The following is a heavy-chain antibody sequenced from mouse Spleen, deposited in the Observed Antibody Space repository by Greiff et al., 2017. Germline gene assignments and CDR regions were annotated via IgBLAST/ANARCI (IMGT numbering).Heavy chain of an antibody. V-gene: IGHV1-69*01. CDR1: GYTITSYW. D-gene: IGHD2-3*01. J-gene: IGHJ2*01. CDR2: IDPSDSYT. Sequence: QVQLQQSGAELVMPGASVKLSCKASGYTITSYWMHWVKQRPGQGLEWIGEIDPSDSYTNYNQKFKGKATLTVDKSSSTAYMQLNSLTSEDSAVYYCARGLLRKDFDYWGQGTTLTVSS. CDR3: ARGLLRKDFDY.